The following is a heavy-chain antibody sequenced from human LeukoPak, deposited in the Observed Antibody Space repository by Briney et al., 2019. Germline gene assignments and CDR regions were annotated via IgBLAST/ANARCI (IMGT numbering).Heavy chain of an antibody. CDR1: GDLFTNYW. V-gene: IGHV5-51*01. J-gene: IGHJ4*02. Sequence: RGESLKISCKASGDLFTNYWGGGVRQMPGKGVEWMGTINPGDSDTRYSPSFQGQVTISADKSISTAYLQWSSLKASDTAMYYCARQLAGSAFVWGQGTLVTVSS. CDR2: INPGDSDT. D-gene: IGHD3-10*01. CDR3: ARQLAGSAFV.